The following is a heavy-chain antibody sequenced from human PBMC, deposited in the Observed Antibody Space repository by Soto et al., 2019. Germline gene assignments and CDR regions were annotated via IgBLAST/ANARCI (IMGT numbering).Heavy chain of an antibody. CDR1: GGTFSSYT. Sequence: ASVKVSCKASGGTFSSYTISWVRQAPGQGLEWMGRIIPILGIANYAQKFQGRVTITADKSTSTAYMELSSLRSEDTAVYYCARVGASGSYYMDVWGKGTTVTVSS. CDR3: ARVGASGSYYMDV. CDR2: IIPILGIA. J-gene: IGHJ6*03. V-gene: IGHV1-69*02. D-gene: IGHD2-15*01.